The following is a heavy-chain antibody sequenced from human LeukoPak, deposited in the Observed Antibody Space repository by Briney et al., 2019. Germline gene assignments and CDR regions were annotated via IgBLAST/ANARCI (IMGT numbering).Heavy chain of an antibody. J-gene: IGHJ5*01. CDR3: ARSVPSLDYLFDS. CDR2: IYNSGIT. Sequence: SETQSLTCTVSGGSISGYYWTWIRQLPGKGLEWIGYIYNSGITNYNPSLKSRVTVSVDTSKNQFSLRLTSVTAADTAVYYCARSVPSLDYLFDSWGHETLVTVSS. CDR1: GGSISGYY. V-gene: IGHV4-59*08. D-gene: IGHD4-11*01.